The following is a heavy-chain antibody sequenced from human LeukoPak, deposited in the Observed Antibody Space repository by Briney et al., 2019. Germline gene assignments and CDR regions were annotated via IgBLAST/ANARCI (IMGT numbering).Heavy chain of an antibody. D-gene: IGHD6-19*01. CDR1: GGTFSSYA. CDR3: ASTLTSRSSGWYGFDY. J-gene: IGHJ4*02. V-gene: IGHV1-69*06. CDR2: IIPIFGTA. Sequence: SVKVSCKASGGTFSSYAISWVRQAPGQGLEWMGGIIPIFGTANYAQKFQGRVTTTADKSTSTAYMELSSLRSEDTAVYYCASTLTSRSSGWYGFDYWGQGTLVTVSS.